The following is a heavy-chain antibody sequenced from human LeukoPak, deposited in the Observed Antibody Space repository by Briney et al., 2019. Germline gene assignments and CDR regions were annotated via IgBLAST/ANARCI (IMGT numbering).Heavy chain of an antibody. D-gene: IGHD5-18*01. Sequence: SVKVSCKASGFTFNSSAVQWVRQARGRRLEWIGWIVVGSGNTNYAQMFQGRVTITRDMSTSTAYMELSSLRSEDTAVYYCAAPSRIQLDYWGQGTLVTVSS. CDR1: GFTFNSSA. J-gene: IGHJ4*02. CDR3: AAPSRIQLDY. V-gene: IGHV1-58*01. CDR2: IVVGSGNT.